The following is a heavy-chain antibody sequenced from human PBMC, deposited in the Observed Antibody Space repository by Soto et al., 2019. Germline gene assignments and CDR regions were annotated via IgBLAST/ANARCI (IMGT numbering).Heavy chain of an antibody. V-gene: IGHV1-69*01. CDR1: GGTFSSYA. CDR3: ARSQGSSTSLEIYYYYYYGMDV. J-gene: IGHJ6*04. D-gene: IGHD2-2*01. Sequence: QVQRVQSGAEVKKPGSSVKVSCKASGGTFSSYAISWVRQAPGQGLEWRGGIIPISETTNYAQKFQGRVTITADESKSTAYMELSSLRSEDTAVYYCARSQGSSTSLEIYYYYYYGMDVWGKGTTVTVSS. CDR2: IIPISETT.